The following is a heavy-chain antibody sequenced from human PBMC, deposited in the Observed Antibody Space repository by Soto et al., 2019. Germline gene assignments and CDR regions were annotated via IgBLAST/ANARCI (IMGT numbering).Heavy chain of an antibody. D-gene: IGHD3-10*01. Sequence: EVQLVESGGGLVQPGGSLRLSCVASGFTFSLCSMSWVRQAPGKGLEWVSYISRSSTDIHYADSVKGRFTISRDDATNSMHLQMNSLRDGDTAVYYCARAVTWGLDVWGQGTTVSISS. V-gene: IGHV3-48*02. CDR3: ARAVTWGLDV. CDR1: GFTFSLCS. CDR2: ISRSSTDI. J-gene: IGHJ6*02.